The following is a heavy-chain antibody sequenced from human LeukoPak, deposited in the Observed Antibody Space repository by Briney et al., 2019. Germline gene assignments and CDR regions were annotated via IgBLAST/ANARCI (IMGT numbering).Heavy chain of an antibody. CDR1: GGTFSSYT. V-gene: IGHV1-69*02. Sequence: GASVKVSCKASGGTFSSYTFAWVRQAPGQGLEWMGRIVPIFARTDYAPKFRGRVTITADTPTSTVFMEMSSLSSEDTAVYYCARWAASCNSANCPYYLDYWGQGALVTVSS. D-gene: IGHD2-2*01. CDR3: ARWAASCNSANCPYYLDY. CDR2: IVPIFART. J-gene: IGHJ4*02.